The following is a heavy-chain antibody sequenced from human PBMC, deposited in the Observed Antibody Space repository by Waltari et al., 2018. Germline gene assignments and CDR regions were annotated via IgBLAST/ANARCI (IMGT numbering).Heavy chain of an antibody. CDR3: ATDQCSSGYYLCYDY. V-gene: IGHV1-24*01. Sequence: QVQLVQSGAEVKKPGASVKVSCKVSGYTLTELSMHWVRQAPGKGLEWMGGLEPDERKANKGRKFQGGATMTEDRTTETAYMGLSSRRCEDTAVYYCATDQCSSGYYLCYDYWGKGTLVTVSS. J-gene: IGHJ4*02. CDR2: LEPDERKA. CDR1: GYTLTELS. D-gene: IGHD3-22*01.